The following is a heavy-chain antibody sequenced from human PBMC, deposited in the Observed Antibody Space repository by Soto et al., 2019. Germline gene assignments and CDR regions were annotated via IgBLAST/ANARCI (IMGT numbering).Heavy chain of an antibody. CDR3: AKNSSSWDHYYSYGMDV. D-gene: IGHD6-13*01. CDR1: GGTFSSYA. CDR2: IIPIFGTA. V-gene: IGHV1-69*01. Sequence: QVQLVQSGAEVKKPGSSVKVSCKASGGTFSSYAISWVRQAPGQGLEWMGGIIPIFGTANYAQKFQGRVTITADESTSTAYMELSSLRSEDTAVYYCAKNSSSWDHYYSYGMDVWGHGKTVTVSS. J-gene: IGHJ6*02.